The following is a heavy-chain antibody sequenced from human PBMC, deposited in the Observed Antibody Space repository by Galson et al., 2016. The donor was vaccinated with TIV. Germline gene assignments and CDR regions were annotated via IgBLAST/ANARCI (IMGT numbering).Heavy chain of an antibody. CDR1: GYSFTNYG. J-gene: IGHJ6*02. CDR2: ISTYNGYT. Sequence: SVKVSCKASGYSFTNYGIAWVRQAPGQGLEWMGWISTYNGYTDYAQKLQGRVTMTTDTSTSTAYMELRSLRSDDTAMHYCARIIVSYGMDVWGQGTTVTVSS. D-gene: IGHD2/OR15-2a*01. V-gene: IGHV1-18*01. CDR3: ARIIVSYGMDV.